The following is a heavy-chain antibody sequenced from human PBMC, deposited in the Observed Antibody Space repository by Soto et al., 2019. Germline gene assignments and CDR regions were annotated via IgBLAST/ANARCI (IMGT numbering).Heavy chain of an antibody. V-gene: IGHV4-61*01. Sequence: SETLSLTCTVSGGSVSSGSYYWSWIRQPPGKGLEWIGYIYYSGSTYYNPSLKSRVTISVDTSKNQFSLKLSSVTAADTAVYYCARQGTYYYDSSGYYPWGQGTLVTVSS. J-gene: IGHJ5*02. CDR2: IYYSGST. CDR3: ARQGTYYYDSSGYYP. CDR1: GGSVSSGSYY. D-gene: IGHD3-22*01.